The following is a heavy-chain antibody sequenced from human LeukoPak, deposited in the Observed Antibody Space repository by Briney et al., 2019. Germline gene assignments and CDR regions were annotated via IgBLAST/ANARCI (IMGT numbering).Heavy chain of an antibody. CDR1: VYTLTELS. CDR3: ATMGLYNHDWFDP. CDR2: FDPEDGET. D-gene: IGHD1-14*01. Sequence: ASVKVSCKVSVYTLTELSMHWVRQAPGKGLEWVGGFDPEDGETIYAQKFQGRVTMTEDTSTDTAYMELSSLRSEDTAVYYCATMGLYNHDWFDPWGQGTLVTVSS. V-gene: IGHV1-24*01. J-gene: IGHJ5*02.